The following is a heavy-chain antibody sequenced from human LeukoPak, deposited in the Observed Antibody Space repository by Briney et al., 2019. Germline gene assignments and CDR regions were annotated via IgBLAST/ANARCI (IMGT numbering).Heavy chain of an antibody. D-gene: IGHD3-22*01. CDR1: GGSFSGYY. J-gene: IGHJ4*02. V-gene: IGHV4-34*01. CDR2: INHSGST. CDR3: ARGPRYYYDSSSRSYGFDY. Sequence: TPSETLSLTCAAYGGSFSGYYWRWIRQPPGKGLEWIGEINHSGSTNHSPSLKSRVTISVDTSKNQFSLKLRSVTAADTAVYYCARGPRYYYDSSSRSYGFDYWGQGTLVTVSS.